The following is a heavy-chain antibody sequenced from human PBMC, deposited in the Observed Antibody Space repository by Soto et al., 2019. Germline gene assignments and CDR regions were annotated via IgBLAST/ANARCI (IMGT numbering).Heavy chain of an antibody. V-gene: IGHV4-59*11. CDR2: IYYNGNT. J-gene: IGHJ4*02. CDR1: GGSISNHY. D-gene: IGHD2-21*02. CDR3: ARADWYSEY. Sequence: QVQLRESGPGLVKPSETLSLTCTVSGGSISNHYWSWIRQPPGKGLEWIGYIYYNGNTNYNPSLKSRVTMSVDKSKNQISLTLSSVTAADTAVYYCARADWYSEYWGQGTLVTVSS.